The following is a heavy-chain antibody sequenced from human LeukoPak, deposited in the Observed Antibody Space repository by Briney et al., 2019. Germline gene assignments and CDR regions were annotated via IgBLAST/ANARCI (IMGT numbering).Heavy chain of an antibody. J-gene: IGHJ4*02. CDR1: GFTFSNYG. Sequence: AGGSLRLSCTGSGFTFSNYGIHWVRQAPGKGLEWVAVLSNDATNKYYSDSVKGRFTISRDNSKNTLYLQMNNLRAADTDVYYCATTDLNHAIESWGQGTLLTVSS. V-gene: IGHV3-30*03. CDR2: LSNDATNK. D-gene: IGHD1-26*01. CDR3: ATTDLNHAIES.